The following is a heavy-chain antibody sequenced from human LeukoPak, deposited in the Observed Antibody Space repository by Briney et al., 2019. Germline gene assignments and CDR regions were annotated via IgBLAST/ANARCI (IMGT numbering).Heavy chain of an antibody. D-gene: IGHD1-26*01. J-gene: IGHJ5*02. CDR2: IIPIFGTA. CDR1: GGTFSSYA. V-gene: IGHV1-69*13. Sequence: GASVKVSCKASGGTFSSYAISWVRQVPGQGLEWMGGIIPIFGTANYAQKFQGRVTITADESTSTAYMELSSLRSEDTAVYYCARDLWELLPSGGSWGQGTLVTVSS. CDR3: ARDLWELLPSGGS.